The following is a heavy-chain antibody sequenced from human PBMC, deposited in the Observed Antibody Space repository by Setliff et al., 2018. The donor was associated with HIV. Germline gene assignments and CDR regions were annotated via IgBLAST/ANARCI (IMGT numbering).Heavy chain of an antibody. Sequence: GGSLRLSCAASGFTFSSYGMHWVRQAPGKGLEWVAVIWYDGSNKYYADSVKGRFTISRDNSKDTLYLQMNSLRGEDTAVYYCAKDRAPGNPPLQRLGGWGQGTLVTVSS. V-gene: IGHV3-30*02. CDR1: GFTFSSYG. J-gene: IGHJ4*02. CDR2: IWYDGSNK. D-gene: IGHD6-25*01. CDR3: AKDRAPGNPPLQRLGG.